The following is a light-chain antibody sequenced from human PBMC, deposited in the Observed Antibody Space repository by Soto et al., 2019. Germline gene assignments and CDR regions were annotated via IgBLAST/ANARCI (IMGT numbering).Light chain of an antibody. CDR3: QQYRSSPST. CDR1: QSVSSGY. Sequence: EIVLTQSPGTLSLSPGERATLSCRASQSVSSGYLAWYQQKPGQAPRLLIYGASIRAAGIPDRFSGSGSGADFTLTISRLEPEDFAVYYCQQYRSSPSTFGQGTKVDIK. CDR2: GAS. J-gene: IGKJ1*01. V-gene: IGKV3-20*01.